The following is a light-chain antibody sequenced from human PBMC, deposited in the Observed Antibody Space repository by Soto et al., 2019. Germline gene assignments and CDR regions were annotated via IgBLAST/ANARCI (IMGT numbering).Light chain of an antibody. CDR1: QSLSSN. Sequence: EIVMTQSPATLSVSPGERATLSCRASQSLSSNLAWYQQKPGQAPRLLIYGASTRATGVPARFSGRGSGTEFTLTISSLQSEDFAVYYCQQCTNWPFTFGGGTKVEIK. J-gene: IGKJ4*01. V-gene: IGKV3-15*01. CDR3: QQCTNWPFT. CDR2: GAS.